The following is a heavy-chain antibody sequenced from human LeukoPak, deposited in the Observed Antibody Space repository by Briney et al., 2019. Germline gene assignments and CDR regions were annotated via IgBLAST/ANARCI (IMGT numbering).Heavy chain of an antibody. CDR2: IWYDGSNK. D-gene: IGHD3-22*01. Sequence: GGSLRLSCAAAGFTFSSYGMHWLRQAPGKGLEWVAVIWYDGSNKYYADSVKGRFTISRDNSKNTLYLQMNSLRAEDTAVYYCAREDKEGHYYDISGYIGYWGQGTLVTVSS. V-gene: IGHV3-33*01. CDR1: GFTFSSYG. J-gene: IGHJ4*02. CDR3: AREDKEGHYYDISGYIGY.